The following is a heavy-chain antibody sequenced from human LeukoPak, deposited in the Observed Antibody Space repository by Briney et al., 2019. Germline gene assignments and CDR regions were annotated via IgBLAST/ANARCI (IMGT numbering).Heavy chain of an antibody. J-gene: IGHJ5*02. D-gene: IGHD2-8*02. V-gene: IGHV3-23*01. Sequence: PGGSLRLSCEGSGFTLSSYAMSWVRQAPGKGLEWVSAINGGGGLTYYADSVKGRFTISRDNSKNTLYLQMNSLRAEDTAVYYCAKSGGGDCTGDYCINWFDPWGQGTLVTVSS. CDR3: AKSGGGDCTGDYCINWFDP. CDR2: INGGGGLT. CDR1: GFTLSSYA.